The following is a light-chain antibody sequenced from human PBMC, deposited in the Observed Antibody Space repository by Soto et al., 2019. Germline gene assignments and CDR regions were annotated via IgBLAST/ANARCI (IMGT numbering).Light chain of an antibody. CDR3: QAYDNSLSHVV. CDR2: GDN. Sequence: QSVLTQPPSVSGAPGQRVTIPCTGSSSNIGSFYYVHGYQQLPGTVPKLLIYGDNNRPSGVPVRFSGSKSGTSASLAITGLKADDEADYYCQAYDNSLSHVVFGGGTKVTVL. J-gene: IGLJ2*01. V-gene: IGLV1-40*01. CDR1: SSNIGSFYY.